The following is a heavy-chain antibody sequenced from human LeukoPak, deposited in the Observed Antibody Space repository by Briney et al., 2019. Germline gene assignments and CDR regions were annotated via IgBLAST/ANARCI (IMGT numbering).Heavy chain of an antibody. D-gene: IGHD2-21*02. CDR1: GFTFSDAW. CDR3: TSRVVTTNDY. Sequence: GGSLRLSCAASGFTFSDAWMNWVRQAPGKGREWLGSIKKKVEGETTHYAAPVKGRFSISRDDSKNMLYLQMSSLKSEDTAIYYCTSRVVTTNDYWGHGTLVTVSS. CDR2: IKKKVEGETT. V-gene: IGHV3-15*01. J-gene: IGHJ4*01.